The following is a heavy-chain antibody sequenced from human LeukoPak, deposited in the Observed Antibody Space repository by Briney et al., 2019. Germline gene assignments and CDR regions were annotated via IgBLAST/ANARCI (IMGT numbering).Heavy chain of an antibody. Sequence: PSETLSLACTVSGGSISSSDYYWGWIRQPPGKGLEWIGTIYYTGNTYYHPSLKGRVTISVDTSKNQFSLKLSSVTAADTAVYYCARLRTGDYGDYGGDYWGQGTLVTVSS. CDR3: ARLRTGDYGDYGGDY. CDR1: GGSISSSDYY. D-gene: IGHD4-17*01. V-gene: IGHV4-39*01. CDR2: IYYTGNT. J-gene: IGHJ4*02.